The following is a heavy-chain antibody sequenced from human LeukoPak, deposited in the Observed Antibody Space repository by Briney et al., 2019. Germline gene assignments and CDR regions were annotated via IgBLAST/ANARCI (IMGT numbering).Heavy chain of an antibody. V-gene: IGHV3-30-3*01. D-gene: IGHD3-10*01. CDR1: GFTFSSYA. CDR2: ISYDGSNK. CDR3: ARVSMVRKLFPFDY. J-gene: IGHJ4*02. Sequence: GGSLRLSCAASGFTFSSYAMSWVRQAPGKGLEWVAVISYDGSNKYYADSVKGRFTISRDNSKNTLYLQMNSLRAEDTAVYYCARVSMVRKLFPFDYWGQGTLVTVSS.